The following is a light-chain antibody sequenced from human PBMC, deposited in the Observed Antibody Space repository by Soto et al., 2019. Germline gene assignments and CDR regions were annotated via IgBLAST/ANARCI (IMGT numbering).Light chain of an antibody. Sequence: QTVVTQPPSASGSPGQSVTISCTGTSSDVGGYNYVSWYQQHPGKAPKLMIYEVNKRPSGVPDRFSGSKSGNTASLTVSGLQAEDEADYYCSSYAGSDNLGVFGTGTKLTVL. CDR2: EVN. J-gene: IGLJ1*01. CDR3: SSYAGSDNLGV. V-gene: IGLV2-8*01. CDR1: SSDVGGYNY.